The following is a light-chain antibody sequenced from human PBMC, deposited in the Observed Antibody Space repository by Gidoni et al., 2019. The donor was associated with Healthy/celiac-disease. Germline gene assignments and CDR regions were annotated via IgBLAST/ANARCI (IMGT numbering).Light chain of an antibody. CDR2: AAS. CDR3: QQLNSYPPSIT. V-gene: IGKV1-9*01. J-gene: IGKJ5*01. CDR1: QGISSY. Sequence: DIQLTQSPSFLSASVGDRVTITCRASQGISSYLAWYQQKPGKAPKLLIYAASTLQSGVPSRFSGSGSGTEFTLTISSLQPEDFATYYCQQLNSYPPSITFGQETRLEIK.